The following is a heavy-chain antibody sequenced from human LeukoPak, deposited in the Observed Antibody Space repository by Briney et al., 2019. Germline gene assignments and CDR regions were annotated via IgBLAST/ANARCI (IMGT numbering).Heavy chain of an antibody. J-gene: IGHJ4*02. CDR3: AGSRGVRGVIPFDY. CDR2: TNPNSGGT. D-gene: IGHD3-10*01. CDR1: EYTFTGYY. Sequence: ASVKVSCKASEYTFTGYYMHWVRQAPGQGLEWMGWTNPNSGGTNYAQKFQGRVTMTRDTSISTAYMELSRLRSDDTAVYYCAGSRGVRGVIPFDYWGQGTLVTVSS. V-gene: IGHV1-2*02.